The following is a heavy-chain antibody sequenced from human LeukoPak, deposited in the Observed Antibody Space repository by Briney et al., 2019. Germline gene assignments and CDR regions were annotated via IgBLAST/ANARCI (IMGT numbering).Heavy chain of an antibody. Sequence: ASVKVSCKASGYTFTSYGISWVRQAPGQGLEWMGWISAYNGNTNYAQKLQGRVTMTTDTSTSTAYMELRSLRSDDTAVYYCARSRIAAVVPFYFDSWGQGALVTVSS. J-gene: IGHJ4*02. CDR1: GYTFTSYG. D-gene: IGHD6-13*01. CDR2: ISAYNGNT. V-gene: IGHV1-18*01. CDR3: ARSRIAAVVPFYFDS.